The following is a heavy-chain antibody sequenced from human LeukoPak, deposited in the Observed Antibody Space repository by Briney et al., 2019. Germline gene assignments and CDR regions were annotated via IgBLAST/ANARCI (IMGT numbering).Heavy chain of an antibody. CDR1: GFTFSTYV. Sequence: GGSLRLSCEASGFTFSTYVVSWVRQAPGMGLEWVSAISGSGGSIYYADSVRGRFTISRDNSKNTLYLQMNSLRAEDTAVYYCAKDRLVVVPAAPYFDYWGQGTLVTVSS. D-gene: IGHD2-2*01. V-gene: IGHV3-23*01. CDR2: ISGSGGSI. J-gene: IGHJ4*02. CDR3: AKDRLVVVPAAPYFDY.